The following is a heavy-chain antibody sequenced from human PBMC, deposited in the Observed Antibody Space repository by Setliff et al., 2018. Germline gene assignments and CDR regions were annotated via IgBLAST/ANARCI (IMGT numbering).Heavy chain of an antibody. J-gene: IGHJ6*03. CDR2: IKRKTDGETT. Sequence: GGSLRLSCAASGFTFSNAWMSWVRQAPGKGLEWVGQIKRKTDGETTDYAAPVKGRFIISRDDSKRTLYLQMNSLKNEDTALYYCMSTPSGTYSTYYYYYNMDVWGKGTTVTFSS. V-gene: IGHV3-15*01. CDR3: MSTPSGTYSTYYYYYNMDV. D-gene: IGHD3-10*01. CDR1: GFTFSNAW.